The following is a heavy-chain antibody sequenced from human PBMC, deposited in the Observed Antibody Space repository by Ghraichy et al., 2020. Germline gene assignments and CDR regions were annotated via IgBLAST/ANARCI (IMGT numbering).Heavy chain of an antibody. CDR3: ARGEGGYNSGWPDAFDV. CDR2: ISYDGSDK. J-gene: IGHJ3*01. V-gene: IGHV3-30*04. Sequence: GGSLRLSCAASGFIFSSNAMHWVRQAPGKGLEWVALISYDGSDKYYADSVKGRFTISRDNSKNMVYLQMNSLRAEDTAVYYCARGEGGYNSGWPDAFDVWGQGTMVTVSS. CDR1: GFIFSSNA. D-gene: IGHD6-19*01.